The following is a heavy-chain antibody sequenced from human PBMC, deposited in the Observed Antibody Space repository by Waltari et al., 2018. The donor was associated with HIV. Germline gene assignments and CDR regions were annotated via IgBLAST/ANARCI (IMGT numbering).Heavy chain of an antibody. CDR2: ISSSSSTI. CDR1: GFTLPSFR. J-gene: IGHJ4*02. CDR3: ARRNIGRGMGDFDY. V-gene: IGHV3-48*01. D-gene: IGHD2-15*01. Sequence: EVQLVESGGGVVQPGGSLRPSCAASGFTLPSFRMNWVRQAPGKGLEWISYISSSSSTISYADSVKGRFTVSRDNVKNSLFLQMNSLRVEDTAVYYCARRNIGRGMGDFDYWGEGTLVTVSS.